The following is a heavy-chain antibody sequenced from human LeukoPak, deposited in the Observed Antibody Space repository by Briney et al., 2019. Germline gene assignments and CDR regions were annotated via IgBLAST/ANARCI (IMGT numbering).Heavy chain of an antibody. CDR2: IYRFGNT. CDR3: AGRGQRYFRD. Sequence: NPSETLSLTCTVSGDSISSEYWSWIRQPPGKGLEWIGYIYRFGNTDYNPSLMRRVTISLDTSKKQLSLNLTSVTAADTAVYYCAGRGQRYFRDWGQGTLVTVSS. CDR1: GDSISSEY. V-gene: IGHV4-4*08. J-gene: IGHJ1*01.